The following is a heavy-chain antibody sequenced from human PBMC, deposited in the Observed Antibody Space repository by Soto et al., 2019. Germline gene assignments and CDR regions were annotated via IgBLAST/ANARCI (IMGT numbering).Heavy chain of an antibody. D-gene: IGHD3-10*01. J-gene: IGHJ3*02. CDR2: IYYSGST. V-gene: IGHV4-31*02. Sequence: SETLSLTCSVSGGPISGYYWSWIRQHPGKGLEWIGYIYYSGSTYYNPSLKSRVTISVDTSKNQFSLKLSSVTAADTAVYYCAWLSMVSGIDAFDIWGQGTMVTVSS. CDR1: GGPISGYY. CDR3: AWLSMVSGIDAFDI.